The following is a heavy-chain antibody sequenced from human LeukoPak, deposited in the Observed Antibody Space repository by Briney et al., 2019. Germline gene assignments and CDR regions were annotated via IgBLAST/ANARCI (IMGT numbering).Heavy chain of an antibody. CDR3: ARGAYCSGGSCYADTFDY. D-gene: IGHD2-15*01. CDR2: IDPSDSYT. CDR1: GYSFTSYW. Sequence: GESLKISCKGSGYSFTSYWISWVRQMPGKGLEWMGRIDPSDSYTYYSPSFQGHVTIPADKSISTAYLQWSSLKASDTAMYYCARGAYCSGGSCYADTFDYWGQGTLVTVSS. V-gene: IGHV5-10-1*01. J-gene: IGHJ4*02.